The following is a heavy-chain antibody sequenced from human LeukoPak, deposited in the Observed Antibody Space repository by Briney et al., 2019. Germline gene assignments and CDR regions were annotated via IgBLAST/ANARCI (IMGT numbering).Heavy chain of an antibody. CDR3: ARGRRYQLLPHDAFDI. D-gene: IGHD2-2*01. V-gene: IGHV4-34*01. J-gene: IGHJ3*02. CDR2: INHSGST. Sequence: PSETLSLTCAVYGGSFSGYYWSWIRQPPGKGLGWIGEINHSGSTNYNPSLKSRVTISVDTSKNQFTLKLSSVTAADTAVYYCARGRRYQLLPHDAFDIWGQGTMVTVSS. CDR1: GGSFSGYY.